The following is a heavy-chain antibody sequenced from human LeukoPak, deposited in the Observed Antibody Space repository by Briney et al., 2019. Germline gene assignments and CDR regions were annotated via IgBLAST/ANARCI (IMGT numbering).Heavy chain of an antibody. CDR3: ARENDILTGYYFAFDI. CDR2: IYYSGST. V-gene: IGHV4-59*01. D-gene: IGHD3-9*01. Sequence: SETLSLTCTVSGGSISSYYWSWIRQPPGKGLEWIGYIYYSGSTNYNPSLKSRVTISVDTSKNQFSLKLSSVTAADTAVYYCARENDILTGYYFAFDIWGQGTMVTVSS. J-gene: IGHJ3*02. CDR1: GGSISSYY.